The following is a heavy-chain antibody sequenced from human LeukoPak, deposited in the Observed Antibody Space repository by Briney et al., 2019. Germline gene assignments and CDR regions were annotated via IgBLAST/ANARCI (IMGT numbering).Heavy chain of an antibody. Sequence: SETLSLTCTVSGGSISSYYWSSIRQPPGKGLEWIGYIYYSGSTNYNPSLKSRITISVDTAKNQFSLKLSSVTAADTAVYYCARTAPEIVVVPAAIHDAFDIWGQGTLVTVSS. V-gene: IGHV4-59*01. D-gene: IGHD2-2*02. CDR3: ARTAPEIVVVPAAIHDAFDI. CDR2: IYYSGST. J-gene: IGHJ3*02. CDR1: GGSISSYY.